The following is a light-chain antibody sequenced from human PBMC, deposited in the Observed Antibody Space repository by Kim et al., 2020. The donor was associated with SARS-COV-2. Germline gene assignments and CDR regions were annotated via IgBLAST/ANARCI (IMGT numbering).Light chain of an antibody. V-gene: IGLV3-1*01. CDR2: QDI. CDR3: QTWDTSSGAV. J-gene: IGLJ3*02. Sequence: VSPGQKASITCSGDSLGNHYVTWYQQVPGQSPVLVIYQDIKRPSGIPERFSGSSSGNTATLTITETQTLDEADYYCQTWDTSSGAVFGGGTQLTVL. CDR1: SLGNHY.